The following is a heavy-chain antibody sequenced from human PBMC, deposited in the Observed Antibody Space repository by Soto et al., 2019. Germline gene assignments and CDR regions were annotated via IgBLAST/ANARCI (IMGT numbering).Heavy chain of an antibody. V-gene: IGHV3-23*01. J-gene: IGHJ4*02. CDR3: AKDAKDWLGLSRSLKGGVFDY. CDR2: ISGGGAAT. D-gene: IGHD5-12*01. CDR1: GFMFRSYA. Sequence: EVQLLESGGGLVQPGGSLRLSCAASGFMFRSYAMNWGRQAPGKGLEWVSGISGGGAATYYADYVKGRFTITRDNSKNTLFLQMNSLTAEDTAVYYCAKDAKDWLGLSRSLKGGVFDYWGQGALVTVSS.